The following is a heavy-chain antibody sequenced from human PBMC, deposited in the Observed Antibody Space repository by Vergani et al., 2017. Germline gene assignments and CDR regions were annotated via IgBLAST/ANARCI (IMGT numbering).Heavy chain of an antibody. Sequence: QVQLVQSGAEVKKPGSSVKVSCKASGGTFSSYTISWVRQAPGQGLEWMGRIISILGIANYASKFQGRVTITADKSTSTAYMERSSLRSEETAVYYCAKVHYYDGMDVWGQGTTVTVSS. CDR2: IISILGIA. CDR1: GGTFSSYT. V-gene: IGHV1-69*02. J-gene: IGHJ6*02. CDR3: AKVHYYDGMDV.